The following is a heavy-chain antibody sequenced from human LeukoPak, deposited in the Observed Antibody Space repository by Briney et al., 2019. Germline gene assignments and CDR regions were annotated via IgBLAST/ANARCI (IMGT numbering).Heavy chain of an antibody. CDR3: SVTYYYDSSGEYYFDY. CDR1: GFTFGDYA. D-gene: IGHD3-22*01. Sequence: GGSLRLSCTVSGFTFGDYAMSWVRQAPGKGLEWVGFIRSKAYGGTTEYAASVKGRFTISRDDSKSIAYLQMNSLKTEDTAVYYCSVTYYYDSSGEYYFDYWGQGTLVTVSS. CDR2: IRSKAYGGTT. J-gene: IGHJ4*02. V-gene: IGHV3-49*04.